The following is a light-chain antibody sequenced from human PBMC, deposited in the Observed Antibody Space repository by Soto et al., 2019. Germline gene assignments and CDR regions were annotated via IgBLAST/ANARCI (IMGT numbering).Light chain of an antibody. J-gene: IGKJ4*01. CDR2: DAP. Sequence: EIVLTQSPATLSVSPGERATLSCRASQSVSVYLAWDHQKPGHPPRLLIYDAPNTATGIPARFSGSGSWTDFTLNISSLEPEAFAVYYCQQRSNRPLTFGGGTKVDI. CDR1: QSVSVY. V-gene: IGKV3-11*01. CDR3: QQRSNRPLT.